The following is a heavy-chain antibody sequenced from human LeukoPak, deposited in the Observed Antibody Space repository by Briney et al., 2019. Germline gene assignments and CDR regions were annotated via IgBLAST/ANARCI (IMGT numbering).Heavy chain of an antibody. V-gene: IGHV4-34*01. CDR2: INHSGST. D-gene: IGHD4-17*01. J-gene: IGHJ5*02. CDR3: ARINPYGVRKGWFDP. CDR1: GGSFSGYY. Sequence: SETLSLTCAVYGGSFSGYYWSWIRQPPGEGLEWIGEINHSGSTNYNPSLKSRVTISVDTSKNQFSLKLSSVTAADTAVYYCARINPYGVRKGWFDPWGQGTLVTVSS.